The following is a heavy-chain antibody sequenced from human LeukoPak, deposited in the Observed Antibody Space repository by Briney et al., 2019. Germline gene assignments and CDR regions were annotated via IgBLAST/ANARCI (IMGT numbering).Heavy chain of an antibody. CDR2: INADGSTA. V-gene: IGHV3-74*01. D-gene: IGHD1-14*01. CDR3: VVVVEPPDSDGFDV. J-gene: IGHJ3*01. Sequence: GGSLRLSCAASGFTFGNSWAHWVRQAPGKGLVWVSLINADGSTATYADSVKGRFTISRDNARNTLSLQVNGLTIEDTAVYYCVVVVEPPDSDGFDVWGQGTMITVSS. CDR1: GFTFGNSW.